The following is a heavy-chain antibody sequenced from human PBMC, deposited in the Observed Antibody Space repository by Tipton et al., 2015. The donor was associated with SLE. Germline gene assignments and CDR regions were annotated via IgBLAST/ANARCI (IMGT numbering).Heavy chain of an antibody. D-gene: IGHD6-13*01. Sequence: LRLSCAASGFTFSSYAMSWVRQAPGKGLEWIGYIYYSGSTNYNPSLKSRVTISVDTSKNQFSLKLSSVTAADTAVYYCARANSSSWYGVDYYGMDVWGQGTTVTVSS. V-gene: IGHV4-59*01. CDR3: ARANSSSWYGVDYYGMDV. CDR2: IYYSGST. J-gene: IGHJ6*02. CDR1: GFTFSSYA.